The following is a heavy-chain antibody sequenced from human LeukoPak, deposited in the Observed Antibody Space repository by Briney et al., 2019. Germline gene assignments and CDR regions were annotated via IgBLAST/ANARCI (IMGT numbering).Heavy chain of an antibody. V-gene: IGHV3-21*01. D-gene: IGHD3-22*01. CDR1: GFTLSFYN. Sequence: PGGSLRLSCAASGFTLSFYNMNWVRQAPGKGLEWVSFISSSSTYIYYADSVKGRFTISRDNAKNSLYLQMNSLRSDDTAVYYCGRGGPVYYDSGMDHWGQGTLVIVSS. CDR3: GRGGPVYYDSGMDH. J-gene: IGHJ4*02. CDR2: ISSSSTYI.